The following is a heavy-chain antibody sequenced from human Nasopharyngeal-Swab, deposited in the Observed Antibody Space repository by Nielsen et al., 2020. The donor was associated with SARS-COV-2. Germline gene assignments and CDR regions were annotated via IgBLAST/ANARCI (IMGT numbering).Heavy chain of an antibody. J-gene: IGHJ4*02. D-gene: IGHD3-3*01. CDR2: INPNNGGT. Sequence: SVKVSCKASGYALTAYYIHWVRQAPGQGLEWMGRINPNNGGTNYAQKFQGRVTMTRDTSISTAYMELSRLTSDDTAVYYCANDQYEWSDGWGQGTLVTVSS. CDR1: GYALTAYY. CDR3: ANDQYEWSDG. V-gene: IGHV1-2*06.